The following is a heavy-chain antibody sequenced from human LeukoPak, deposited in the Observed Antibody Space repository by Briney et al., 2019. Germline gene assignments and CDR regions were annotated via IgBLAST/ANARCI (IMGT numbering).Heavy chain of an antibody. V-gene: IGHV4-59*12. CDR1: GGSISSYY. CDR3: ARDSGTSGEVKFDP. CDR2: IYYSGST. Sequence: SETLSLTCTVSGGSISSYYWSWIRQPPGKGLEWIGFIYYSGSTNYNPSLKSRVTMSVDTSKNQISLKLKSVTAADTAVYYCARDSGTSGEVKFDPWGQGALVTVSS. J-gene: IGHJ5*02. D-gene: IGHD3-10*01.